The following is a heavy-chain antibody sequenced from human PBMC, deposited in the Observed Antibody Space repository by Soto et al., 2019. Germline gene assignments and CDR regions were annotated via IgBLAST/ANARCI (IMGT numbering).Heavy chain of an antibody. V-gene: IGHV4-61*01. D-gene: IGHD6-13*01. CDR3: PRGPRIAAAGPVYYYYYGMDV. CDR2: IYYSGST. CDR1: GGSVSSGSYY. J-gene: IGHJ6*02. Sequence: SETLSLTCTVSGGSVSSGSYYWSWIRQPPGKGLEWIGYIYYSGSTNYNPSLKSRVTISVDTSKNQFSLKLSSVTAADTAVYYCPRGPRIAAAGPVYYYYYGMDVWGQGTTVTVSS.